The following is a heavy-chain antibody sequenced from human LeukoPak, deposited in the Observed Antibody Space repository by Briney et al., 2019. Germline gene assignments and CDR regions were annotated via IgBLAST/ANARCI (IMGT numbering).Heavy chain of an antibody. CDR2: ITPIFATA. J-gene: IGHJ4*02. CDR1: GGTFSIYA. CDR3: ARGKANLHIDY. V-gene: IGHV1-69*01. Sequence: SVTVSCKASGGTFSIYAISWVRQAPGQGQEWMGGITPIFATANYAHNFHGRVTITADESTSTAYMELRSLRSEDTAVYYCARGKANLHIDYWGQGTLVTVSS. D-gene: IGHD4/OR15-4a*01.